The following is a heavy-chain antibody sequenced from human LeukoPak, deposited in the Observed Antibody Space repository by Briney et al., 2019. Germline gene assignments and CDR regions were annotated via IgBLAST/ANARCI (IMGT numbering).Heavy chain of an antibody. CDR1: GITLSNYG. J-gene: IGHJ4*02. Sequence: GGSLRLSCAVSGITLSNYGMSWVRQAPGKGLEWVAGISDSGGSRNYADSVKGRFTISRDNPENTLYLQMNSLRAEDTAVYFCAKRGVVIRAVIIVGFHKEAYYFDYWGQGALVTVSS. CDR2: ISDSGGSR. D-gene: IGHD3-10*01. CDR3: AKRGVVIRAVIIVGFHKEAYYFDY. V-gene: IGHV3-23*01.